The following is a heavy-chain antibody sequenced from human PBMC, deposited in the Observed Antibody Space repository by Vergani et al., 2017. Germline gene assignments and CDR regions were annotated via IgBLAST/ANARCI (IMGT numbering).Heavy chain of an antibody. V-gene: IGHV3-48*04. Sequence: EVQLLESGGGLVQPGGSLRLSCAASGFTFSSYAMSWIRQAPGKGLEWVSYISSSGSTIYYADSVKGRFTISRDNAKNSLYLQMNSLRAEDTAVYYCARDSLLYSYGTDYWGQGTLVTVSS. CDR3: ARDSLLYSYGTDY. CDR2: ISSSGSTI. J-gene: IGHJ4*02. CDR1: GFTFSSYA. D-gene: IGHD5-18*01.